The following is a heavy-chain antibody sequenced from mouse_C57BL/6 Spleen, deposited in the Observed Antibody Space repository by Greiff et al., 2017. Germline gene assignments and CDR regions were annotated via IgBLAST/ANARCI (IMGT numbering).Heavy chain of an antibody. D-gene: IGHD2-2*01. CDR3: ARSGYDGVFDY. V-gene: IGHV1-75*01. J-gene: IGHJ2*01. CDR2: IFPGSGST. CDR1: GYTFTDYY. Sequence: QVQLKESGAELVKPGASVKLSCKASGYTFTDYYINWVKQRPGQGLEWIGWIFPGSGSTYYNEKFKGKATLTVDKSSSTAYMLLSSLTSEDSAVYFCARSGYDGVFDYWGQGTTLTVSS.